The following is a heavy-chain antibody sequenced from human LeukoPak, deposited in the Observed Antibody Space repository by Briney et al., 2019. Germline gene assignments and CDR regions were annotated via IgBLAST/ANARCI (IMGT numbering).Heavy chain of an antibody. CDR1: GFTFSSYG. J-gene: IGHJ4*02. D-gene: IGHD3-22*01. CDR3: AKDGATYYYDSSGYFGQGGYFDY. V-gene: IGHV3-30*02. Sequence: GGSLRLSCAASGFTFSSYGMHWVRQAPGKGLEWVAFIRYDGSNKYYADSVKGRFTISRDNSKNTLYLQMNSLRAEDTAVYYCAKDGATYYYDSSGYFGQGGYFDYWGQGTLVTVSS. CDR2: IRYDGSNK.